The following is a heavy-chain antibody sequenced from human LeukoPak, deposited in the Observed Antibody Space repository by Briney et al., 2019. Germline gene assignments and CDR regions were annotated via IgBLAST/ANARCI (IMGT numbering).Heavy chain of an antibody. CDR1: GYTFTSYY. CDR2: INPSGGST. Sequence: ASVKVSCKASGYTFTSYYMHWVRQAPGQGLEWMGIINPSGGSTSYAQRFQGRVTMTRDMSTSTVYMELSSLRSEDTAVYYCARDRKDCSSTSCYVQGNFDYWGQGTLVTVSS. V-gene: IGHV1-46*01. D-gene: IGHD2-2*01. CDR3: ARDRKDCSSTSCYVQGNFDY. J-gene: IGHJ4*02.